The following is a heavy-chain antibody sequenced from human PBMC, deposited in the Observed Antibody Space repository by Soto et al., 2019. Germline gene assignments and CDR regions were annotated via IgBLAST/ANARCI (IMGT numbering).Heavy chain of an antibody. D-gene: IGHD3-16*01. J-gene: IGHJ4*02. CDR1: GFTFSSYS. V-gene: IGHV3-21*01. Sequence: GSLRLSCAASGFTFSSYSMNWVRQAPGKGLEWVSSISSSSSYIYYADSVKGRFTISRDHAKNSLELQMNSLRADDTALYYCARESFSASPNFFDYWGRGTQVTVSS. CDR3: ARESFSASPNFFDY. CDR2: ISSSSSYI.